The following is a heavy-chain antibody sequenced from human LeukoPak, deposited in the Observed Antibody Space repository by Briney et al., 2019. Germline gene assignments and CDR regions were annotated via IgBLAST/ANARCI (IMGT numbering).Heavy chain of an antibody. D-gene: IGHD1-26*01. CDR1: LFTFTNYW. CDR2: INSDGSVT. V-gene: IGHV3-74*01. J-gene: IGHJ4*02. CDR3: ARDRGALDY. Sequence: GGSLRVSCAASLFTFTNYWMQWVRQAPAAGREWVSRINSDGSVTRYADSVKGRFTISRDNAKNTVFLQMNSLRTEDTSVCYCARDRGALDYWGQGTLVTVSS.